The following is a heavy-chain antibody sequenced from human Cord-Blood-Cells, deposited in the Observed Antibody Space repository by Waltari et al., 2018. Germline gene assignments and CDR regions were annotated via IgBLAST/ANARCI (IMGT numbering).Heavy chain of an antibody. V-gene: IGHV1-3*01. D-gene: IGHD2-2*01. CDR1: GYTFTSYA. Sequence: QVQLVQSGAEVKKPGASVKVSCKASGYTFTSYAMHWVRQAPGQRLEWMGWINAGNGNTKYSQKFQGRVTITRDTSASTAYMELSSLRSEDTAVYYCARAIVVVPAADAFGIWGQGTMVTVSS. CDR3: ARAIVVVPAADAFGI. CDR2: INAGNGNT. J-gene: IGHJ3*02.